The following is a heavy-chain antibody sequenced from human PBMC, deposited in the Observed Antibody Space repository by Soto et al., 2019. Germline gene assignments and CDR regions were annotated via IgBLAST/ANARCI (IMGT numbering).Heavy chain of an antibody. CDR1: GVAISTYY. Sequence: SDTLSLTCTVSGVAISTYYWTWIRQTAGKGLEWIGRIYSSGSTKYNPALQSRVTMSLDTSNNQFSLRLTSVTAADTAVYYCARGQRFSDWFDPWGQGTLVTVSS. CDR3: ARGQRFSDWFDP. J-gene: IGHJ5*02. D-gene: IGHD3-3*01. V-gene: IGHV4-4*07. CDR2: IYSSGST.